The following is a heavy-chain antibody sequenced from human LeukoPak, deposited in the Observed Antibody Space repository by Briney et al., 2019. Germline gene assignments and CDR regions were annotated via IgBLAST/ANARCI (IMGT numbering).Heavy chain of an antibody. J-gene: IGHJ4*02. Sequence: EGSLRLSCAASGFTFSSYAMSWVRQAPGKGLEWVSAISGSGGSTYYADSVKGRFTISRDNSKNTLYLQMNSLRAEDTAVYYCAKFRGQLVDFFDYWGQGTLVTVSS. CDR2: ISGSGGST. CDR3: AKFRGQLVDFFDY. CDR1: GFTFSSYA. D-gene: IGHD6-6*01. V-gene: IGHV3-23*01.